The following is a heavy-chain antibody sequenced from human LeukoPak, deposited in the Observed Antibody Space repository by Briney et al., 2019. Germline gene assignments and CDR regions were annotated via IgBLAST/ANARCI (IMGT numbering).Heavy chain of an antibody. CDR2: IYTSGST. V-gene: IGHV4-61*02. D-gene: IGHD1-26*01. CDR3: ARVSGSYRWYFDY. CDR1: GGSISSGSYY. Sequence: SETLSLTCTVSGGSISSGSYYWSWIRQPAGKGLEWIGRIYTSGSTNYNPSLKSRVTISVDTSKNQFSLKLSSVTAADTAVYYCARVSGSYRWYFDYWGRGTLVTVSS. J-gene: IGHJ4*02.